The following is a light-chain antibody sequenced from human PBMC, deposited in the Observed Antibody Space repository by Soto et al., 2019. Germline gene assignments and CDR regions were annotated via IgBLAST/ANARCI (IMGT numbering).Light chain of an antibody. CDR1: QRITIH. Sequence: DIQMNQSPSTLSASVGDRVTITFRASQRITIHLNWYRQKPGKASELLIYSASNLQSGVPSRFSGSGSGTDFTLAISSLQPEDFATYSCQQSFSTPTFGQGTRLEIK. V-gene: IGKV1-39*01. CDR3: QQSFSTPT. J-gene: IGKJ5*01. CDR2: SAS.